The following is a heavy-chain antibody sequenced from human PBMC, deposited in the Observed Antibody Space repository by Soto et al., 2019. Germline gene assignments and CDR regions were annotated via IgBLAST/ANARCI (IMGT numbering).Heavy chain of an antibody. CDR2: ISRSSSVI. CDR1: GFDFSNYA. CDR3: AKDPNGDYIGAFAD. Sequence: EVQLLESGGDLVQPGGSLRLSCVASGFDFSNYAVTWVRQAQGKGLEWVSSISRSSSVIYYADSVKGRVIISRDNSKNTLYLQMNSLRAEDTARYYCAKDPNGDYIGAFADWGQGTLVTVSS. D-gene: IGHD4-17*01. V-gene: IGHV3-23*01. J-gene: IGHJ4*02.